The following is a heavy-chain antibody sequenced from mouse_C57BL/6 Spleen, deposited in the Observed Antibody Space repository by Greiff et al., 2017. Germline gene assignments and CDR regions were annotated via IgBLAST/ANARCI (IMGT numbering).Heavy chain of an antibody. V-gene: IGHV1-50*01. D-gene: IGHD2-2*01. Sequence: QVQLQQPGAELVKPGASVKLSCKASGYTFTSYWMQWVKQRPGQGLEWIGEIDPSDSYTNYNQKFKGKATLTVDTSSSTAYMQLSSLTSEDSAVYYCARSSMVLGDYWGQGTTLTVSS. CDR2: IDPSDSYT. CDR3: ARSSMVLGDY. J-gene: IGHJ2*01. CDR1: GYTFTSYW.